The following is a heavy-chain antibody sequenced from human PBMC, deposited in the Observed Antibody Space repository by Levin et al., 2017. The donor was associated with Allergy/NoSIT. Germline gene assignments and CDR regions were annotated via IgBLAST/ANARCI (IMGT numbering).Heavy chain of an antibody. D-gene: IGHD3-9*01. CDR1: GFTFSSYG. CDR2: ISYDGSNK. J-gene: IGHJ3*02. CDR3: AKDTYYDILTGSYDAFDI. V-gene: IGHV3-30*18. Sequence: PGGSLRLSCAASGFTFSSYGMHWVRQAPGKGLEWVAVISYDGSNKYYADSVKGRFTISRDNSKNTLYLQMNSLRAEDTAVYYCAKDTYYDILTGSYDAFDIWGQGTMVTVSS.